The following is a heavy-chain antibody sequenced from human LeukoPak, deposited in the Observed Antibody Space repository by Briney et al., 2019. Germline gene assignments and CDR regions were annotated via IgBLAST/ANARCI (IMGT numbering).Heavy chain of an antibody. CDR2: ISWNSRSI. D-gene: IGHD3-22*01. Sequence: QPGGSLRLSCAASGFTFDDYAMHWVRQAPGKGLEWGSGISWNSRSIGYAESVKGRFTISRDNAKNSLYLQMNSLRAEDMALYYCAKSPSYYYDSSGYFDYWGQGTLVTVSS. V-gene: IGHV3-9*03. J-gene: IGHJ4*02. CDR1: GFTFDDYA. CDR3: AKSPSYYYDSSGYFDY.